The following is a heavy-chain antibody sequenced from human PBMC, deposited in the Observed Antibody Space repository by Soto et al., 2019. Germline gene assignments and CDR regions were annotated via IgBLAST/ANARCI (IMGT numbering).Heavy chain of an antibody. CDR2: ITGSSTYI. CDR3: ARERGCIGGIFHVPTGQDV. CDR1: EFTFRDFT. V-gene: IGHV3-21*01. J-gene: IGHJ6*02. Sequence: EVQLVESGGGLVKPGGSLRLSCAASEFTFRDFTMNWVRQAPGKGLEWVSAITGSSTYIYYADSVKGRFTISMDNANNSLYSQMNSLRAEDTAVYSCARERGCIGGIFHVPTGQDVWGQGTPVTVSS. D-gene: IGHD2-15*01.